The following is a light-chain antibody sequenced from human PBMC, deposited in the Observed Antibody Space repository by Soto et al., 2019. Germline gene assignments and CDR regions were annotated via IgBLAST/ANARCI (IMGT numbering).Light chain of an antibody. J-gene: IGKJ1*01. CDR3: QQYNNWPPGPWT. V-gene: IGKV3-15*01. CDR1: QSVSSN. Sequence: EIVMTQSPATLSVSPGERATLSCRASQSVSSNLAWYQQKPDQAPRLLIYGASTRATGIPARFSGSGSGTEFTLTISSLQSEDFAVYYCQQYNNWPPGPWTFGQGTKVEIK. CDR2: GAS.